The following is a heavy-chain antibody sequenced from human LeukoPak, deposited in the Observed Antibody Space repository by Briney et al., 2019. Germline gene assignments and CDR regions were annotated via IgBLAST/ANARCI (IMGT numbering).Heavy chain of an antibody. J-gene: IGHJ4*02. V-gene: IGHV4-39*07. D-gene: IGHD3-22*01. Sequence: SETLSLTCTVSGGSISSYYWSWIRQPPGKGLEWIGSIYYSGSTYYNPSLKSRVTISVDTSKNQFSLKLSSVTAADTAVYYCARDRCYDSSGYYYAKYYLDYWGQGTLVTVSS. CDR1: GGSISSYY. CDR2: IYYSGST. CDR3: ARDRCYDSSGYYYAKYYLDY.